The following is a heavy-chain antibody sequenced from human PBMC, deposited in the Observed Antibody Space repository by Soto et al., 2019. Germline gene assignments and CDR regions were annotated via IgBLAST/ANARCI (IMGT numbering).Heavy chain of an antibody. CDR3: GHLKTDTEVTPAPPLFDS. V-gene: IGHV4-38-2*01. D-gene: IGHD2-2*01. Sequence: SETLSLTCAVSGFSISSDSYWGWMRQSPGKGLEWIGTLSHSGRTFYNPSLKSRVTISADTTKNQFSLSLTSVTAADTAVYYCGHLKTDTEVTPAPPLFDSWGQGTLVTVSS. J-gene: IGHJ4*02. CDR2: LSHSGRT. CDR1: GFSISSDSY.